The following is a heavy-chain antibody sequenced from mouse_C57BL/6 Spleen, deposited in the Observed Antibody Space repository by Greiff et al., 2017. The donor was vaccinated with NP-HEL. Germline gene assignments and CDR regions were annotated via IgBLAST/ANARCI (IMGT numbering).Heavy chain of an antibody. CDR3: ARPSYYGSSYNWYFDV. Sequence: EVKLMESGGGLVKPGGSLKLSCAASGFTFSDYGMHWVRQAPEKGLEWVAYISSGSSTICYADTVKGRFTISRDNAKNTLFLQMTSLRSEDTAMYYCARPSYYGSSYNWYFDVWGTGTTVTVSS. CDR2: ISSGSSTI. D-gene: IGHD1-1*01. V-gene: IGHV5-17*01. J-gene: IGHJ1*03. CDR1: GFTFSDYG.